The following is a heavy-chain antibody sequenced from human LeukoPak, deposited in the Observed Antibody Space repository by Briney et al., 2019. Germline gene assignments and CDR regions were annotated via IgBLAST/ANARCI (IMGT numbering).Heavy chain of an antibody. CDR2: IISMFDTP. CDR3: ARAIHNFYFFMDV. CDR1: GGTFITYA. J-gene: IGHJ6*03. V-gene: IGHV1-69*06. Sequence: SVKVSCKASGGTFITYAINWVRQAPGQGLEWMGGIISMFDTPHYAQKFQGRVTITADKSTSTVYMELTSLTSEDTAVYSCARAIHNFYFFMDVWGKGTTVTVSS.